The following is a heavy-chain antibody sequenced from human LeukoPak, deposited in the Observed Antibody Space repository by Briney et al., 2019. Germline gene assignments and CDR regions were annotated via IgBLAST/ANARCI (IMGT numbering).Heavy chain of an antibody. CDR1: GYGFTSYW. CDR2: IDPSDSYT. J-gene: IGHJ6*04. D-gene: IGHD4-17*01. CDR3: AREGFSYGDYVYGMDV. Sequence: GASLRISCKGSGYGFTSYWISWVRQMPGKGLEWMGRIDPSDSYTNYSPSFQGHVTISADKSISTAYLQWSSLKASDTAMYYCAREGFSYGDYVYGMDVWGKGTTVTVSS. V-gene: IGHV5-10-1*01.